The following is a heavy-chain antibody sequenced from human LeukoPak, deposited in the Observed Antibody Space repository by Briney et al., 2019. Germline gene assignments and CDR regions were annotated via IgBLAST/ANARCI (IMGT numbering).Heavy chain of an antibody. V-gene: IGHV3-66*01. J-gene: IGHJ4*02. D-gene: IGHD6-13*01. Sequence: GGSLRLSCAASGFSVSSNYMSWVRQAPGKGLEWVSLINSGGYSCNADSVKGRFTTSRDNSKNTLYLQMNSLRAEDTAVYYCARGYSSSWLYFDNWGQGTLVTVSS. CDR1: GFSVSSNY. CDR3: ARGYSSSWLYFDN. CDR2: INSGGYS.